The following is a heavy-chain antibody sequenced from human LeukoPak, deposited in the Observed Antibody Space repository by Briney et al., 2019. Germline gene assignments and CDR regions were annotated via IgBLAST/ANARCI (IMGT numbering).Heavy chain of an antibody. V-gene: IGHV4-59*12. J-gene: IGHJ4*02. CDR3: GRGNFIGIAVACEY. D-gene: IGHD6-19*01. Sequence: SETLSLTSTVSGDSFSSYYWSWIRQPPGQGLEWIGYIYYSGTTNYNPSLNSRITISVATSKTQFSLNLSFVTTATTAVYYSGRGNFIGIAVACEYWGQGALVTVSS. CDR2: IYYSGTT. CDR1: GDSFSSYY.